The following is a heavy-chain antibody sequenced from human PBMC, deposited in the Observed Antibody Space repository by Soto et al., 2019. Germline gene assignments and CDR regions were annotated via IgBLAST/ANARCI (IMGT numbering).Heavy chain of an antibody. CDR3: AAYLPPNYYDSSGYVTGDAFDI. Sequence: GASVKVSCKASGFTFTSSAVQWVRQARGQRLEWIGWIVVGSGNTIYEQKFQESVTITRDLSTSTAYMELRSLRSEDTAVYYFAAYLPPNYYDSSGYVTGDAFDIWGQGTMVTVSS. D-gene: IGHD3-22*01. CDR1: GFTFTSSA. V-gene: IGHV1-58*01. CDR2: IVVGSGNT. J-gene: IGHJ3*02.